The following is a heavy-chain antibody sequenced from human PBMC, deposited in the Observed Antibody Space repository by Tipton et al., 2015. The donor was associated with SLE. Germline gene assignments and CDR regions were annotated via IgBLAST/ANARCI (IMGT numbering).Heavy chain of an antibody. D-gene: IGHD6-19*01. CDR1: GGSINVYY. Sequence: TLSLTCSVSGGSINVYYWSWVRQPPGKGLEWIGYVSYSGSTNYNPALQSRVTISIDTSKNQFSLQLSSVTAADTAVYYCMRRSSSGLRDFDSWGQGTLVTVSS. CDR3: MRRSSSGLRDFDS. J-gene: IGHJ4*02. V-gene: IGHV4-59*12. CDR2: VSYSGST.